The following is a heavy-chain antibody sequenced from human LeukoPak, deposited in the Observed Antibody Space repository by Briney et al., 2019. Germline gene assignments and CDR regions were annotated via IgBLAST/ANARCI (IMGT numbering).Heavy chain of an antibody. CDR1: GFTFSSYW. V-gene: IGHV3-7*01. J-gene: IGHJ4*02. CDR2: IKQDGSEK. Sequence: PGGSLRLSCAASGFTFSSYWMSWVRQAPGKGLEWVANIKQDGSEKYYVDSVKGRFTISRDNARNSLYLQMNGLRAEDTAVYYCARVGVYYYGSGSYLDYCGQGTLVTVSS. D-gene: IGHD3-10*01. CDR3: ARVGVYYYGSGSYLDY.